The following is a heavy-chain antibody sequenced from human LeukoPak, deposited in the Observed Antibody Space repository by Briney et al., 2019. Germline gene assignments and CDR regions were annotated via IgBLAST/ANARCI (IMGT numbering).Heavy chain of an antibody. V-gene: IGHV1-2*02. CDR1: GYTFTGYY. Sequence: ASVKVSCKASGYTFTGYYMHWVRQAPGQGLEWMGWINPNSGGTNYAQEFQGRVTMTRDTSISTAYMELSRLRSDDTAVYYCARPATDLIYCSSTSCPTRAYYFDYWGQGTLVTVSS. J-gene: IGHJ4*02. D-gene: IGHD2-2*01. CDR2: INPNSGGT. CDR3: ARPATDLIYCSSTSCPTRAYYFDY.